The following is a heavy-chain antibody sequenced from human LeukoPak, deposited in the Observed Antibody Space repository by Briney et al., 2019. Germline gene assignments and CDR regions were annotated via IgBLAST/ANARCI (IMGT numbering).Heavy chain of an antibody. CDR3: ARVEYSGSYPGYFQH. CDR2: IYYSGST. D-gene: IGHD1-26*01. V-gene: IGHV4-38-2*01. CDR1: GFTFSSYA. Sequence: GSLRLSCAASGFTFSSYAMSWVRQPPGKGLEWIGSIYYSGSTYYNPSLKSRVTISVDTSKNQFSLKLSSVTAADTAVYYCARVEYSGSYPGYFQHWGQGTLVTVSS. J-gene: IGHJ1*01.